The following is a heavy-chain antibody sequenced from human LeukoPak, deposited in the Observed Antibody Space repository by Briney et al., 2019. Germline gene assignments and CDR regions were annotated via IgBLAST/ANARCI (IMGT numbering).Heavy chain of an antibody. CDR2: ISGSGGST. J-gene: IGHJ4*02. CDR3: AKDPYAILTGYRYYFDY. CDR1: GFTFRSYA. Sequence: PGGPLRLSCADSGFTFRSYAMSWVRQAPGKGLEWVSAISGSGGSTYYADSVKGRFTISRDNSKNTLYLQMNSLRAEDTAVYYCAKDPYAILTGYRYYFDYWGQGTLVTVSS. D-gene: IGHD3-9*01. V-gene: IGHV3-23*01.